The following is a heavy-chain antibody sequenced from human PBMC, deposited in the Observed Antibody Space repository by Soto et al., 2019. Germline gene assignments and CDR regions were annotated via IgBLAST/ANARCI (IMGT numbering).Heavy chain of an antibody. V-gene: IGHV1-69*13. CDR3: EGDVTAKDYDRVYCCFPMDV. CDR1: GGTFSSHA. J-gene: IGHJ6*02. D-gene: IGHD3-16*01. CDR2: IIPFFKAT. Sequence: SVKVSCRASGGTFSSHAISWARQAPGQGLEWMGEIIPFFKATNYAQKFQGRATITSDDSMSTVYMHLSSLSSENTAVYYSEGDVTAKDYDRVYCCFPMDVWGDGIRVTV.